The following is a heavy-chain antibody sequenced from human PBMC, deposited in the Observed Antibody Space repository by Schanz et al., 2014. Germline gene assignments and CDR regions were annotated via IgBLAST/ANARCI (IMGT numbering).Heavy chain of an antibody. J-gene: IGHJ4*02. D-gene: IGHD2-21*01. CDR2: ISGSGSST. CDR1: GFSFSDYG. V-gene: IGHV3-11*01. Sequence: QVQLVESGGSVVQPGRSLRLSCAGSGFSFSDYGMHWVRQAPGRGLEWVSAISGSGSSTYYADSVKGRFTISRDNAKNSLYLQMNSLRAEDTAVYYCAKSKSQLPLFDYWGQGTLVAVSS. CDR3: AKSKSQLPLFDY.